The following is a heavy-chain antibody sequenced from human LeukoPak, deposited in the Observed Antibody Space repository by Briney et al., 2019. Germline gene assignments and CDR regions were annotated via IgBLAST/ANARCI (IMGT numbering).Heavy chain of an antibody. D-gene: IGHD6-25*01. CDR2: IYNSGGT. CDR3: ARVKQRLAPYDAFDI. CDR1: GGSISTYF. V-gene: IGHV4-59*08. J-gene: IGHJ3*02. Sequence: SETLSLTCTVSGGSISTYFWSWIRQPPGKGLEWIGYIYNSGGTDYNPSLKSRVTISVDTSKNQFSLKLTSVTAADTAVYYCARVKQRLAPYDAFDIWGQGTMVTVSS.